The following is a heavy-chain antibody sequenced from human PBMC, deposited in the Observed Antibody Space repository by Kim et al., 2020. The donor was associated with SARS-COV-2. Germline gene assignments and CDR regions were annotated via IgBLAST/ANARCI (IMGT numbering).Heavy chain of an antibody. CDR3: ARELRKHDAFDI. D-gene: IGHD2-15*01. CDR2: IIPIFGTA. CDR1: GGTFSSYA. V-gene: IGHV1-69*13. Sequence: SVKVSCKASGGTFSSYAISWVRQAPGQGLEWMGGIIPIFGTANYAQKFQGRVTITADESTSTAYMELSSLRSEDTAVYYCARELRKHDAFDIWGQGTMVTVSS. J-gene: IGHJ3*02.